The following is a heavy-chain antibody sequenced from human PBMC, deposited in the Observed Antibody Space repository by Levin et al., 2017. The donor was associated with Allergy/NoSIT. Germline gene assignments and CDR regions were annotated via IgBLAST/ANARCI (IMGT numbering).Heavy chain of an antibody. CDR1: GFTFSSYA. Sequence: GESLKISCAASGFTFSSYAMSWVRQAPGKGLEWVSAISGSGGSTYYADSVKGRFTISRDNSKNTLYLQMNSLRAEDTAVYYCAKEETYYYYMDVWGKGTTVTVSS. CDR2: ISGSGGST. CDR3: AKEETYYYYMDV. V-gene: IGHV3-23*01. J-gene: IGHJ6*03.